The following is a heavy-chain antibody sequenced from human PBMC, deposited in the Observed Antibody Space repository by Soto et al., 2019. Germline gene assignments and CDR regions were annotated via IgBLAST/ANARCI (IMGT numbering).Heavy chain of an antibody. CDR3: ARAVRTYYYDSSGYYPYYYGMDV. V-gene: IGHV6-1*01. J-gene: IGHJ6*02. D-gene: IGHD3-22*01. CDR1: GDSVSSNSAA. Sequence: PSQTLSLTCAISGDSVSSNSAAWNWIRQSPSRGLEWLGRTYYRSKWYNDYAVSVKSRITINPDTSKNQFSLQLNSVTPEDTAVYYCARAVRTYYYDSSGYYPYYYGMDVWGQGTTVTVS. CDR2: TYYRSKWYN.